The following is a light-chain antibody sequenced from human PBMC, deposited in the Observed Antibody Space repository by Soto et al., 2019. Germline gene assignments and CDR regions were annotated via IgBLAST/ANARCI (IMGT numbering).Light chain of an antibody. J-gene: IGKJ1*01. CDR3: QQCNNWPPWT. V-gene: IGKV3-15*01. CDR1: HSVSSN. Sequence: EVVMTQSPATLSVSPGERVTLSCRASHSVSSNLAWYQQKAGQAPRLLIYGASTSATGVPARFSGSGSGTEFTLTISGLQSEDFAVYYCQQCNNWPPWTFGQGTRVEIK. CDR2: GAS.